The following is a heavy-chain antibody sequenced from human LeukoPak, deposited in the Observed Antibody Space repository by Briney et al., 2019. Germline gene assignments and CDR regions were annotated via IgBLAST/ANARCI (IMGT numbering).Heavy chain of an antibody. J-gene: IGHJ4*02. Sequence: SETLSLTCAVYGGSLSGYNWFWIRQRPGKGLEWIGKINHSGRTNYNPSLKSRVTISIDKSENRFSVKLTSVTAADSAVYFCARAYYYDSTGYFEDEYWGQGTLVAVSS. V-gene: IGHV4-34*01. CDR1: GGSLSGYN. CDR3: ARAYYYDSTGYFEDEY. CDR2: INHSGRT. D-gene: IGHD3-22*01.